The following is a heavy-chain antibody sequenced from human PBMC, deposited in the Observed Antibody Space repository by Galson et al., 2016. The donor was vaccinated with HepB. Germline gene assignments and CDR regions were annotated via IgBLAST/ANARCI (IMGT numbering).Heavy chain of an antibody. CDR3: ANLKFDYAEHDY. Sequence: SLRLSCAASGISFDNYVMTWVRQAPGRGLEWVSTISRRGTSTYYADSVKGRFTISRDNSQNTLSLQMNSLRAEDTAIYYCANLKFDYAEHDYWGQGNLVTVSS. CDR2: ISRRGTST. J-gene: IGHJ4*02. V-gene: IGHV3-23*01. D-gene: IGHD3-16*01. CDR1: GISFDNYV.